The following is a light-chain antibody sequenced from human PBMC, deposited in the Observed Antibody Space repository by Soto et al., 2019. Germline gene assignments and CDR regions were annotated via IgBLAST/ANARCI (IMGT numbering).Light chain of an antibody. CDR1: QSISSW. V-gene: IGKV1-5*03. CDR3: QQYYSYPLT. Sequence: DIQLTQSPSILTASVGDRVTITCRASQSISSWLAWYQQKPGKAPKLLIYKASSLESGIPSRFSGSGSGTDFTLTISCLQSEDFATYYCQQYYSYPLTFGGGTKVDIK. J-gene: IGKJ4*01. CDR2: KAS.